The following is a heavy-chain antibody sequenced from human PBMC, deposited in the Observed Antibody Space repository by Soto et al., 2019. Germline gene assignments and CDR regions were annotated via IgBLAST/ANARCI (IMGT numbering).Heavy chain of an antibody. CDR3: AGYGSGSYYPYYYGMDV. J-gene: IGHJ6*02. CDR2: IIPIFGTA. V-gene: IGHV1-69*13. D-gene: IGHD3-10*01. Sequence: ASVKVSCKASGDTFSSYAISWVRQAPGQGLDWMGGIIPIFGTANYAQKFQGRVTITADESTSTAYMELSSLRSEDTAVYYCAGYGSGSYYPYYYGMDVWGQGTTVTVSS. CDR1: GDTFSSYA.